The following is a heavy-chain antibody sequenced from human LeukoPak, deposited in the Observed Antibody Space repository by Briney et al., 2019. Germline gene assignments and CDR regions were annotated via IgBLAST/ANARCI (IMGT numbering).Heavy chain of an antibody. CDR2: IQSGSAYI. Sequence: PGGSLRLSCAASGFTFSAYHMNWVRQAPGKGLEWRSYIQSGSAYIHYADSVKGRFTISRDNAKNSLYLQMNNLRAEDTAVYYCSRVVQDVTGADYWGQGTLVIVSS. D-gene: IGHD3-9*01. V-gene: IGHV3-21*05. CDR3: SRVVQDVTGADY. CDR1: GFTFSAYH. J-gene: IGHJ4*02.